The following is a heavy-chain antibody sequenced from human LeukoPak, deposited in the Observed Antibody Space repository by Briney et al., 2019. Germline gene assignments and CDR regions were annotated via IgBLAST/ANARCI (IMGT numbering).Heavy chain of an antibody. CDR1: GGSIITSNW. D-gene: IGHD6-13*01. J-gene: IGHJ3*02. CDR3: ARDGPTAAGAFDI. Sequence: SETLSLTCGVSGGSIITSNWWTWVRQPPGKGLEWIGEIYHTEKTNYNPSLKSRVTISLDKSKNQFSLKLTSVAAADTAVYYCARDGPTAAGAFDIWGQGTTVIVSS. V-gene: IGHV4/OR15-8*02. CDR2: IYHTEKT.